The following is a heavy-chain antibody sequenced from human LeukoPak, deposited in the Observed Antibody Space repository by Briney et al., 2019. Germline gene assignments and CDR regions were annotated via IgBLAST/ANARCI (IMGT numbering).Heavy chain of an antibody. CDR1: GYTFSSYG. CDR3: ARDESRGPYYFDN. CDR2: ISAYNGNR. Sequence: ASVTVSCKASGYTFSSYGISWVRQAPGQGLEWMGWISAYNGNRNYAQKFQGRVTMTTDTSTSTAYMELRSLRSDDTAVYYCARDESRGPYYFDNWGQGTLVTVSS. J-gene: IGHJ4*02. V-gene: IGHV1-18*01.